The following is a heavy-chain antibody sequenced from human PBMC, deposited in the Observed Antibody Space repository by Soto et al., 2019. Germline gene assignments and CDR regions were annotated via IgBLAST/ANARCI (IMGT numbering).Heavy chain of an antibody. CDR2: INHSGST. D-gene: IGHD5-18*01. CDR3: ARGPPWIQLWRRNYGMDV. CDR1: GGSFSGYY. Sequence: SETLSLTCAVYGGSFSGYYWSWIRQPPGKGLEWIGEINHSGSTNYNPSLKSRVTISVDTSKNQFSLKLSSVTAADTAVYYCARGPPWIQLWRRNYGMDVWGQGTTVTVSS. J-gene: IGHJ6*02. V-gene: IGHV4-34*01.